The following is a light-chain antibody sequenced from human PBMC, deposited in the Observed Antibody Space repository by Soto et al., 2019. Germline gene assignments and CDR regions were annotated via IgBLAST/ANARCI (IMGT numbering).Light chain of an antibody. CDR3: QQYNKWPLIT. CDR1: QSISIG. CDR2: GAS. V-gene: IGKV3D-15*01. Sequence: EIVMTQSPATLSVPPGETATLSCRASQSISIGLAWYRQKPGQAPRLLIYGASTRATGTPARFSGSGSGTEFTLTIRSLQSEDFALYYCQQYNKWPLITFGQGTRLEIK. J-gene: IGKJ5*01.